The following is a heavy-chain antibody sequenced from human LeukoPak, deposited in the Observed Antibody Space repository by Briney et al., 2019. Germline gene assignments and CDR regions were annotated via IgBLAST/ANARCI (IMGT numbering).Heavy chain of an antibody. V-gene: IGHV4-4*07. Sequence: PSETLSLTCTVSGGSISSYYWSWIRQPAGKGLEWIGRIYTSGSTNYNPSLKSRVTMSVDTSKNQFSLKLSSVTAADTAVYYCARDGKRGIAAAGTGYYFDYWGQGTLVTVSS. CDR1: GGSISSYY. CDR2: IYTSGST. D-gene: IGHD6-13*01. CDR3: ARDGKRGIAAAGTGYYFDY. J-gene: IGHJ4*02.